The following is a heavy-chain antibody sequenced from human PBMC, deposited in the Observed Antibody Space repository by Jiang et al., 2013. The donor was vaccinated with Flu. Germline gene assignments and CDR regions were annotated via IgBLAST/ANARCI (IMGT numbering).Heavy chain of an antibody. D-gene: IGHD5-18*01. Sequence: QLVESGGGLVKPGGSLRLSCAASGITFNNAWMSWVRQAPGKGLEWVGRIKNEPDGGTTDYAAPVKGRFSISRDDSKNTVYLQMNSLETEDTAVYYCSTIGYTYGGVAFDIWGQGTMVTVSS. CDR1: GITFNNAW. CDR2: IKNEPDGGTT. V-gene: IGHV3-15*01. J-gene: IGHJ3*02. CDR3: STIGYTYGGVAFDI.